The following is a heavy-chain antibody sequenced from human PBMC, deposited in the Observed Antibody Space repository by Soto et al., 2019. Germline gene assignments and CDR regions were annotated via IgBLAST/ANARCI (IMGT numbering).Heavy chain of an antibody. D-gene: IGHD4-17*01. CDR1: GFTFSDYY. Sequence: GVLRLSCEASGFTFSDYYIHWIRRAPGKGLEWISYISGNGEIIQYAASARGRFTISRDNAENSVYLEMDSLRAEDTALYYCARDVDADFRTDFDYWGRGTLVPSPQ. CDR3: ARDVDADFRTDFDY. V-gene: IGHV3-11*01. J-gene: IGHJ4*02. CDR2: ISGNGEII.